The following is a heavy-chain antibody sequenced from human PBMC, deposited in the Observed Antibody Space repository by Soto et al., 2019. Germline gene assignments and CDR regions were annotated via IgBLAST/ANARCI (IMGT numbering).Heavy chain of an antibody. Sequence: LSLTCTVSGGSISSSSYYWGWIRQPPGKGLEWIGSIYYSGSTYYNPSLKSRVTISVDTSKNQFSLKLSSVTAADTAVYYCARQDIVVVPAAPYWFDPWGQGTLVTVS. D-gene: IGHD2-2*01. J-gene: IGHJ5*02. CDR1: GGSISSSSYY. CDR2: IYYSGST. V-gene: IGHV4-39*01. CDR3: ARQDIVVVPAAPYWFDP.